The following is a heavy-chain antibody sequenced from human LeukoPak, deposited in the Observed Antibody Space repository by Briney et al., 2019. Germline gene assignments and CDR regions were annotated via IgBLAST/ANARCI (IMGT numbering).Heavy chain of an antibody. D-gene: IGHD5-18*01. CDR2: INPHSGGT. V-gene: IGHV1-2*02. J-gene: IGHJ6*03. CDR3: ARDRDSYGDYYFFYMDV. Sequence: ASVKVSCEASGYTFNAYYIHWVRQAPGQGLEWMGWINPHSGGTNSTQKFQDRVTMTRDTSISTVYMELSRLRSDDTAVYYCARDRDSYGDYYFFYMDVWGKGTTVAVSS. CDR1: GYTFNAYY.